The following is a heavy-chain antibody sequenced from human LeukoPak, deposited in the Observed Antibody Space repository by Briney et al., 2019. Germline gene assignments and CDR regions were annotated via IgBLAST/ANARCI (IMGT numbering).Heavy chain of an antibody. V-gene: IGHV4-31*03. CDR2: IYSSGST. Sequence: SETLSLTCTVSGGSIISDGNYWSWMRPFPGKGLEWIAYIYSSGSTYPNPSLKSRVTTSVDTTKDQFFLKLMSVTAADTAVYYCARDSHPRGGPWAFDVWGPGTMVTVSS. CDR3: ARDSHPRGGPWAFDV. CDR1: GGSIISDGNY. D-gene: IGHD3-16*01. J-gene: IGHJ3*01.